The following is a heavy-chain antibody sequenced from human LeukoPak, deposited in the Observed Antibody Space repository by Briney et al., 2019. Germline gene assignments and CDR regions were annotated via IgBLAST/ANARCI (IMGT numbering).Heavy chain of an antibody. V-gene: IGHV3-7*01. CDR2: IKQDGSEK. CDR1: GFTFSSYW. Sequence: GGSLRLSCAASGFTFSSYWMSWVRQAPGKGLEWVANIKQDGSEKYYVDSVKGRFTISRDNAKNSLYLQMNSLRAEDTAVYYCAREMGIAAASDAFDIWGQGTMVTVSS. D-gene: IGHD6-13*01. J-gene: IGHJ3*02. CDR3: AREMGIAAASDAFDI.